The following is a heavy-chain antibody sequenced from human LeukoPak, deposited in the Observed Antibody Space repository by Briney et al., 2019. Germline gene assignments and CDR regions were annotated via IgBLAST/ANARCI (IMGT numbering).Heavy chain of an antibody. CDR2: VSGTSEYI. J-gene: IGHJ4*02. V-gene: IGHV3-21*06. CDR1: GFSFSTYS. Sequence: AGGSLRLSCAASGFSFSTYSMIWVRQAPGKGLEWVSSVSGTSEYIYYADSVRGRFTISRDNAKNTVCLQMNSLRAEDTAVYYCARWYSSGWYSDYWGQGTLVTVSS. CDR3: ARWYSSGWYSDY. D-gene: IGHD6-19*01.